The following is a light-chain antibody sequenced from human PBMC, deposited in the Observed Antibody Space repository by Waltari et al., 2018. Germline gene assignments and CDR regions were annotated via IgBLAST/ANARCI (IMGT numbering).Light chain of an antibody. CDR2: DVS. Sequence: QSALPQPASVSGSPGQSITISCTGTSSDVGGYKYVSWYQQHPGKAPKLIIYDVSTRPSGTSNRVSGSKSGNTASLTISGLQAEDEADYYCNSYTSSRTWVFGGGTKLTVL. CDR1: SSDVGGYKY. J-gene: IGLJ3*02. CDR3: NSYTSSRTWV. V-gene: IGLV2-14*03.